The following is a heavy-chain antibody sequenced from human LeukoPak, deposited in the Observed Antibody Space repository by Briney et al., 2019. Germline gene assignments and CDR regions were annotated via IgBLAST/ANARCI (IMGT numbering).Heavy chain of an antibody. V-gene: IGHV4-34*12. CDR2: IFYNESA. Sequence: SETLSLTCAVYGGSFRGYYWSWIRQPPGKGLEWIGTIFYNESAYYNPSLKSRVTISVDTSKNQFSLKVSSVTAADTAVYFCARHVGTDFYYYYYGLDVWGQGTTVTVSS. CDR1: GGSFRGYY. CDR3: ARHVGTDFYYYYYGLDV. D-gene: IGHD1-1*01. J-gene: IGHJ6*02.